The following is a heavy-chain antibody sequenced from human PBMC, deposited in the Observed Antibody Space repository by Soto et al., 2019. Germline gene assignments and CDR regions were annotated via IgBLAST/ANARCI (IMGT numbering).Heavy chain of an antibody. CDR2: INSDGSST. CDR1: GFTFSTYW. CDR3: ARVRCSGGSCRDAYDI. V-gene: IGHV3-74*01. Sequence: EVQLVESGGGLQPGGSQRLSCAASGFTFSTYWMHWVRQAPGKGLVWVSRINSDGSSTSYADSVKGRFTISRDNAKNTLYPQMNSLRAEDTAMYYCARVRCSGGSCRDAYDIWGQGTMVTVSS. D-gene: IGHD2-15*01. J-gene: IGHJ3*02.